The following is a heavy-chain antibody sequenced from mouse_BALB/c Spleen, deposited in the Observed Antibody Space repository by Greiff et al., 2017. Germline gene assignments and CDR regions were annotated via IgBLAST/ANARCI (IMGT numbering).Heavy chain of an antibody. V-gene: IGHV14-3*02. CDR3: AQLTGTYFDY. CDR2: IDPANGNT. CDR1: GFNIKDTY. J-gene: IGHJ2*01. D-gene: IGHD4-1*01. Sequence: VQLQQSGAELVKPGASVKLSCTASGFNIKDTYMRWVKQRPEQGLEWIGRIDPANGNTKYDPKFQGKATITADTSSNTAYLQLSSLTSEDTAVYYCAQLTGTYFDYWGQGTTLTVSS.